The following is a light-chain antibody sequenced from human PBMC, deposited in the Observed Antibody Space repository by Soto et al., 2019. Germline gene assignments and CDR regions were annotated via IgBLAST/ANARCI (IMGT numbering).Light chain of an antibody. J-gene: IGLJ1*01. Sequence: QSALTQPASVSGSPGQSITISCTGSSSDVGVYNHVSWYRQPPGKSPKLIIYEVTKRPSGVSNRFSGSKSGNTASLTISGLQAEDEADYYCSSYTSSNTVVFGTGTKGTV. CDR1: SSDVGVYNH. CDR2: EVT. V-gene: IGLV2-14*01. CDR3: SSYTSSNTVV.